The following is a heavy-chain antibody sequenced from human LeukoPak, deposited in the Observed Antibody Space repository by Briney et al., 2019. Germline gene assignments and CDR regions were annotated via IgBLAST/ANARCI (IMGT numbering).Heavy chain of an antibody. V-gene: IGHV3-9*01. CDR3: AKASGFDWFLTHTPFDI. Sequence: GGSLRLSCAASGFTFDDYAMHWLRQAPGKGLEWVSGISWNSGSIGYADSVKGRFTISRDNAKNSLYLQMNSLRAEDTALYYCAKASGFDWFLTHTPFDIWGQGTMVTVSS. J-gene: IGHJ3*02. CDR2: ISWNSGSI. CDR1: GFTFDDYA. D-gene: IGHD3-9*01.